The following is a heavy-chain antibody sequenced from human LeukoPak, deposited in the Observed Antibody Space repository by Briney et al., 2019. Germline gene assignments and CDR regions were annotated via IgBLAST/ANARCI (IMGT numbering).Heavy chain of an antibody. J-gene: IGHJ4*02. CDR2: IYYSGST. Sequence: GSLRLSCAASGFTFSSYAMSWVRQPPGKGLEWIGSIYYSGSTYYNPSLKSRVTISVDTSKNQFSLNLISVTAADTAVYYCARDLTDYYELDYWGQGTLVTVSS. CDR3: ARDLTDYYELDY. D-gene: IGHD3-22*01. V-gene: IGHV4-39*07. CDR1: GFTFSSYA.